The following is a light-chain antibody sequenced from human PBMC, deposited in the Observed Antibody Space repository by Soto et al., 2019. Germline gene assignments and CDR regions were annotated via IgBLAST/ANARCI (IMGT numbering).Light chain of an antibody. CDR2: DVT. CDR3: SSYTRTSTYV. CDR1: SSDVGAYNY. Sequence: QSALTQPASVSGSPGQSITISCTGTSSDVGAYNYVSWYQQHPGKAPKLMIYDVTSRPSGVSNRFSGSKSGNTASLTISGLQAEDEADYYCSSYTRTSTYVFGAGTKVTV. V-gene: IGLV2-14*01. J-gene: IGLJ1*01.